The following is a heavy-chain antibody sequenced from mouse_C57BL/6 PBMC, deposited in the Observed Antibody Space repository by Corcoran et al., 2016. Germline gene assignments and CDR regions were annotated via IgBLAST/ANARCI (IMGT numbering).Heavy chain of an antibody. Sequence: EVQLQQSGPELVKPGASVKLSCKASGYTFTDYYMNWVKQSHGKSLEWIGDINPNNGGTSYNQKFKGKATLTVDKSSSTAYMELRSLTSEDSAVYYCASYDGSMDYWGQGTSVTVSS. D-gene: IGHD2-3*01. CDR2: INPNNGGT. J-gene: IGHJ4*01. V-gene: IGHV1-26*01. CDR1: GYTFTDYY. CDR3: ASYDGSMDY.